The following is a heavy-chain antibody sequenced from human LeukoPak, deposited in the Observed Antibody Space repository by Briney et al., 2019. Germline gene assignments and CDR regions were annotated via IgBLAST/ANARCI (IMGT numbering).Heavy chain of an antibody. CDR2: ITGSGGST. Sequence: GGSLRLSCAASGFTFGSYAISWVRQAPGKGLEWVSGITGSGGSTYYADSVKGRFTISRDNSKNTLYLQMNSLRAEDTAVYYCAKLFSFGESSDYWGQGTLVTVSS. V-gene: IGHV3-23*01. D-gene: IGHD3-10*01. J-gene: IGHJ4*02. CDR1: GFTFGSYA. CDR3: AKLFSFGESSDY.